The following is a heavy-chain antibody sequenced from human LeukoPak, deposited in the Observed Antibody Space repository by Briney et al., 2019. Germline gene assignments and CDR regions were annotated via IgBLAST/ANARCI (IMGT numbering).Heavy chain of an antibody. D-gene: IGHD3-9*01. V-gene: IGHV3-23*01. CDR1: GFTFSSYA. CDR2: ISGSGGST. CDR3: AKQGDYDILTGYYGY. J-gene: IGHJ4*02. Sequence: PGGSLRLSCAASGFTFSSYAMSWVRQAPGKGLEWVSAISGSGGSTYYADSVKGRFTISRDSSKNTLYLQMNSLRAEDAAVYYCAKQGDYDILTGYYGYWGQGTLVTVSS.